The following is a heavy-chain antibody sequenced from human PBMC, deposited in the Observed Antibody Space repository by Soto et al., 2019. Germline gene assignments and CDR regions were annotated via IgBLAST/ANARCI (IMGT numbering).Heavy chain of an antibody. V-gene: IGHV3-21*01. CDR2: ISSSSSYI. CDR1: GFTFSSHS. Sequence: GGSLRLSCAASGFTFSSHSMNWVRQAPGKGLEWVSSISSSSSYIYYADSVKGRFTISRDNAKNSLYLQMNSLRAEDTAVYYCARDQILRGSGWDAFDIWGQGTMVTVSS. CDR3: ARDQILRGSGWDAFDI. D-gene: IGHD6-19*01. J-gene: IGHJ3*02.